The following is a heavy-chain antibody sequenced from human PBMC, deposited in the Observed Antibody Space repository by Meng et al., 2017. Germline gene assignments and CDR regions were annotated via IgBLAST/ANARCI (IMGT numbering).Heavy chain of an antibody. CDR1: GFSLSTSGVG. V-gene: IGHV2-5*01. J-gene: IGHJ3*02. CDR3: ARQGIAVADAFDI. CDR2: IYWNDDK. D-gene: IGHD6-19*01. Sequence: PLKESPPPLGHPTQIITLTVTSSGFSLSTSGVGVGWSRQPPGKALELLALIYWNDDKRYSPSLKSRLTITKDTSKNQVVLTMTNMDPVDTATYYCARQGIAVADAFDIWGQGTMVTVSS.